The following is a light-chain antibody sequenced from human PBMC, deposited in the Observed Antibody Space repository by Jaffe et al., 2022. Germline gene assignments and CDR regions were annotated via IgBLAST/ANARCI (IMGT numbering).Light chain of an antibody. Sequence: QSGLTQPRSVSGSPGQSVTISCTGTSSDVGGYDYVSWYQQHPGKAPKVIIYDVNKRPSGVPDRFSGSKSGNTASLTISGLQAEDEADYYCCSYAGSYSWVFGGGTELTVL. CDR2: DVN. CDR3: CSYAGSYSWV. CDR1: SSDVGGYDY. J-gene: IGLJ3*02. V-gene: IGLV2-11*01.